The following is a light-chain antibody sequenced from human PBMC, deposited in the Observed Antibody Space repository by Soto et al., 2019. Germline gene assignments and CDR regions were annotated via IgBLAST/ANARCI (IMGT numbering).Light chain of an antibody. CDR1: RSDIGDSNF. Sequence: QSALTQPASVSGSPGQSVTISCTGPRSDIGDSNFISWYQHSPGKAPRLLIYEVNNRPSGVSKRFSGSKAGNTASLTISGLLDDDEADYFCASFRSVTILVFGSGTKVTLL. J-gene: IGLJ1*01. V-gene: IGLV2-14*01. CDR2: EVN. CDR3: ASFRSVTILV.